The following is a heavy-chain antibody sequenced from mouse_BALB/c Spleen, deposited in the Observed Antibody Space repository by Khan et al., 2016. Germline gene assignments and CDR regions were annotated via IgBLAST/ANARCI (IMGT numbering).Heavy chain of an antibody. CDR3: SSRNWDVDY. J-gene: IGHJ2*01. CDR2: IRYSGST. V-gene: IGHV3-2*02. D-gene: IGHD4-1*02. CDR1: GYSITSDYA. Sequence: EVQLQESGPGLVKPSQSLSLSCTVTGYSITSDYAWYWIRQFPGNKLEWMGYIRYSGSTSYNPSLKRRISITLDTSNNQSFLQLNSVTTEDTATYYCSSRNWDVDYWGQGTTLTVSS.